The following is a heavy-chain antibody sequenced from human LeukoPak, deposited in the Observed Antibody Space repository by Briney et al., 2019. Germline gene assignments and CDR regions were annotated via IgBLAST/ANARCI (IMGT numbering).Heavy chain of an antibody. CDR1: GGSISSYY. V-gene: IGHV4-59*01. CDR3: ARDQGGGIDY. D-gene: IGHD4-23*01. J-gene: IGHJ4*02. CDR2: IYYSGST. Sequence: SETLSLTCTVSGGSISSYYWSWIRQPPGKGLEWIGYIYYSGSTNYNPSLKSRVTISVDTSKNQFSLKPSSVTAADTAVYYCARDQGGGIDYWGQGTLVTVSS.